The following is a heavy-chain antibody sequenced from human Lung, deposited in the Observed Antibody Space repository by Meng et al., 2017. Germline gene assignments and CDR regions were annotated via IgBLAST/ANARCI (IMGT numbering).Heavy chain of an antibody. V-gene: IGHV4-4*02. Sequence: QVQLPESGPGLVKPSGTLSLNGAVSGGSITSSTWWSWVRQTPGKGLEWFGEIFHSGSTNYNPPLESRVTISVDKSKNQFSLKVYSVTAADTATYYCARFDISSSGRGDYWGQGILVTVSS. CDR3: ARFDISSSGRGDY. J-gene: IGHJ4*02. CDR1: GGSITSSTW. D-gene: IGHD1-26*01. CDR2: IFHSGST.